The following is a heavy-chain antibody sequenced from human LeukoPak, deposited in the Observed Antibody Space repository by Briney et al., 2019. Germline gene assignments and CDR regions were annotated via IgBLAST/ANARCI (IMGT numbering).Heavy chain of an antibody. V-gene: IGHV3-66*02. Sequence: GGSLRLSCEASGITVSNTYVNWVRQAPAKGLEWVSVIYCDGTTYFADSVKGRFTITRDTSKNTFYLQMNSLRSEDTAVYYCATDPVIRNGMNVWGQGTTVTLSS. D-gene: IGHD2/OR15-2a*01. J-gene: IGHJ6*02. CDR2: IYCDGTT. CDR1: GITVSNTY. CDR3: ATDPVIRNGMNV.